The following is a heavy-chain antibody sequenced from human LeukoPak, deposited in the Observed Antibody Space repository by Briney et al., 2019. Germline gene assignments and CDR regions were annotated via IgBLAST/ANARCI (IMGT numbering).Heavy chain of an antibody. CDR3: ARSYGGSGDF. V-gene: IGHV3-48*04. Sequence: GGSLRLFCAASGFTFSTYSMNWVRQAPGKGLEWVSSISSGGTTIYYADAVKGRFAISRDNAKNSLYLQMNSLRAADTAVYYCARSYGGSGDFWGRGTLVTVSS. CDR1: GFTFSTYS. J-gene: IGHJ4*02. D-gene: IGHD4-23*01. CDR2: ISSGGTTI.